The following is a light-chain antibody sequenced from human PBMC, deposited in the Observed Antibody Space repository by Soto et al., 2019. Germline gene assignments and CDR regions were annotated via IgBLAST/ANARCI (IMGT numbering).Light chain of an antibody. J-gene: IGKJ3*01. CDR2: GAS. CDR1: QSVRSSY. Sequence: EVVLTQSPGTLSLSPGERATLSCRASQSVRSSYVAWYQQKPGQAPRLLIYGASSRATGIPDRFSDSGSGTDFTLTISRLEPEDFAVYYCQQYGSSTFTFGPGTTVDIK. CDR3: QQYGSSTFT. V-gene: IGKV3-20*01.